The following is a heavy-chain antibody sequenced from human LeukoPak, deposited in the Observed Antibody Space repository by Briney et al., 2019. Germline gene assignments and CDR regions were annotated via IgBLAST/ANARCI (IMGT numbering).Heavy chain of an antibody. CDR1: GFTFSSYS. CDR3: ARSLEYSSTDFAY. CDR2: ISSSSSYI. D-gene: IGHD6-6*01. Sequence: GGSLRLSCAASGFTFSSYSMNWVRQAPGKGLEWVSSISSSSSYIYYADSVKGRFTISRDNAKNSLYLQMNSLRAEDTAVYYCARSLEYSSTDFAYWGQGTLVTVSS. V-gene: IGHV3-21*01. J-gene: IGHJ4*02.